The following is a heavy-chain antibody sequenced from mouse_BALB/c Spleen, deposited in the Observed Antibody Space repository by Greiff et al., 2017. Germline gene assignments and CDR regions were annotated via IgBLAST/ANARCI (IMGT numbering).Heavy chain of an antibody. V-gene: IGHV1-87*01. J-gene: IGHJ2*01. D-gene: IGHD2-12*01. CDR3: ARDDGFDY. CDR1: GYTFTSYW. CDR2: IYPGDGDT. Sequence: QVQLNQSGAELARPGASVKLSCKASGYTFTSYWMQWVKQRPGQGLEWIGAIYPGDGDTRYTQKFKGKATLTADKSSSTAYMQLSSLASEDSAVYYCARDDGFDYWGQGTTLTVSS.